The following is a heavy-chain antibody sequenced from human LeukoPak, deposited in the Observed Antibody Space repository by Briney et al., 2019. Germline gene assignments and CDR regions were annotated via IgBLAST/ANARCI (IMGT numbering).Heavy chain of an antibody. D-gene: IGHD3-10*01. CDR2: IYISGST. CDR1: GGSISSGSDY. J-gene: IGHJ4*02. CDR3: ASSITMVRGLFDY. Sequence: SQTLSLTCTVSGGSISSGSDYWSWIRQPAGKGLEWIGRIYISGSTNYNPSLKSRVTISVDTSKNQFSLKLSSVTAADTAVYYCASSITMVRGLFDYWGQGTLVTVSS. V-gene: IGHV4-61*02.